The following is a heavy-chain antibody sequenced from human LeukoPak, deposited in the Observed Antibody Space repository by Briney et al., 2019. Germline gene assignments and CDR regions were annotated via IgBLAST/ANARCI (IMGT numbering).Heavy chain of an antibody. J-gene: IGHJ3*02. CDR2: INSDGSST. CDR1: GFTFSSYW. Sequence: GGSLRLSCAASGFTFSSYWMHWVRQAPGKGLVWVSRINSDGSSTSYADSVKGRFTISRDNAKNTLYLQMNSLRAEDTAVYYCAREYYYDSSGRTSPGFDIWGQGTMVTVSS. V-gene: IGHV3-74*01. CDR3: AREYYYDSSGRTSPGFDI. D-gene: IGHD3-22*01.